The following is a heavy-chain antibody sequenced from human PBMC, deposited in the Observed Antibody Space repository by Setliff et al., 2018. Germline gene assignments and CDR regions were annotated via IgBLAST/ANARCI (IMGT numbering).Heavy chain of an antibody. V-gene: IGHV7-4-1*02. D-gene: IGHD3-10*01. CDR2: INTNTGNP. Sequence: ASVKVSCKASGYTFTTYAISWMRQAPGQGLEWMGWINTNTGNPSYAQGCTGRFVFSLDTSVSTAYLQISSLKAEDTALYYCARASRFGTIKYRGDYYMDVWGKGTTVTSP. J-gene: IGHJ6*03. CDR1: GYTFTTYA. CDR3: ARASRFGTIKYRGDYYMDV.